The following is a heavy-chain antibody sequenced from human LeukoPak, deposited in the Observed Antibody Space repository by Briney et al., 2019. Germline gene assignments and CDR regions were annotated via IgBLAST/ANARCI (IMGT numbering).Heavy chain of an antibody. Sequence: SETLSLTCAFYGGSFSGFYWSWIRQPPGKGLEWIGEINHSGSTNSNPSLKSRVTISVDTSKNQFSLKLGSVTAADTAMYFCARSSLAVYFDYWGQGTLVTASS. CDR3: ARSSLAVYFDY. CDR2: INHSGST. CDR1: GGSFSGFY. D-gene: IGHD6-19*01. V-gene: IGHV4-34*01. J-gene: IGHJ4*02.